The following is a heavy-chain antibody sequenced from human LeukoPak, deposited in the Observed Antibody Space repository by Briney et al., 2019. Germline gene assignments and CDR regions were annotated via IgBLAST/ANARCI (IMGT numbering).Heavy chain of an antibody. CDR2: IYYSGST. J-gene: IGHJ3*01. CDR3: ARMPTMETFHV. D-gene: IGHD3-10*01. Sequence: SETLSLTCTVSGGSISSYYWSWIRQPPGKGLEWIGYIYYSGSTNYNPSLKSRVTISVDTSKNQFSLKLTSVTAADTAVYYCARMPTMETFHVWGQGTMVTVSS. V-gene: IGHV4-59*08. CDR1: GGSISSYY.